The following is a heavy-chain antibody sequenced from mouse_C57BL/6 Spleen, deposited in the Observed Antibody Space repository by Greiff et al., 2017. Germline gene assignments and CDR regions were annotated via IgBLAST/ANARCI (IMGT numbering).Heavy chain of an antibody. CDR2: IDPSDSYT. J-gene: IGHJ4*01. Sequence: QVQLQQPGAELVMPGASVKLSCKASGYTFTSYWMHWVKQRPGQGLEWIGEIDPSDSYTNYNQKFKGKSTLTVDKSSSTAYMQRSSLTSEDSAVYYSARGGLRGGGDYWGQGTSVTVSS. D-gene: IGHD2-2*01. CDR1: GYTFTSYW. V-gene: IGHV1-69*01. CDR3: ARGGLRGGGDY.